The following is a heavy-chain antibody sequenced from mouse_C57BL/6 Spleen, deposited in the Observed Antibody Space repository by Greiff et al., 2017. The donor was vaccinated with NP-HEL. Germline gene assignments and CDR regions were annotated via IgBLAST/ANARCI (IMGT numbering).Heavy chain of an antibody. J-gene: IGHJ3*01. D-gene: IGHD2-4*01. Sequence: VQLQQSGAELVKPGASVKISCKASGYAFSSYWMNWVKQRPGKGLEWIGQIYPGDGDTNYNGKFKGKATLTADKYSSTADMQLSSLTSEDSAVYFCARAIDDYDVGFAYGGQGTLVTVSA. CDR1: GYAFSSYW. CDR2: IYPGDGDT. CDR3: ARAIDDYDVGFAY. V-gene: IGHV1-80*01.